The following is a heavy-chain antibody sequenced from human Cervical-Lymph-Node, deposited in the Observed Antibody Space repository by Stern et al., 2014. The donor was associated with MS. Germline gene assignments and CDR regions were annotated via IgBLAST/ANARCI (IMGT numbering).Heavy chain of an antibody. D-gene: IGHD2-2*01. CDR2: VVPMFGIP. CDR3: AREQGPKMPVFGC. Sequence: VQLVESGAELKKPGSSVRVSCQASGATFSSFAINWVRQAPGQGLEWMGDVVPMFGIPNYAQKFQGRLTISADEATHTAYMELTDLQSEDTAMYYCAREQGPKMPVFGCWGQGTPVTVS. J-gene: IGHJ4*02. CDR1: GATFSSFA. V-gene: IGHV1-69*01.